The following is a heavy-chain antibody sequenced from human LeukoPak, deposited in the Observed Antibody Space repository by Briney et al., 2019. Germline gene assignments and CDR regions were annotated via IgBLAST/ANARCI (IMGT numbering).Heavy chain of an antibody. V-gene: IGHV4-59*12. CDR2: IYYSGST. J-gene: IGHJ4*02. CDR3: AQLRYYYFDY. D-gene: IGHD5-18*01. CDR1: GGSISSYY. Sequence: SETLSLTCTVSGGSISSYYWSWIRQPPGKGLEWIGYIYYSGSTNCNPSLKSRVTISVDTSKNQFSLKLSSVTAADTSLYYCAQLRYYYFDYWGQGTLVTVSS.